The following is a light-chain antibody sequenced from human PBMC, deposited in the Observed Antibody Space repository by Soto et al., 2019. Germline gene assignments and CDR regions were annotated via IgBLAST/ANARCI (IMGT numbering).Light chain of an antibody. CDR3: QQRSSWPLLT. V-gene: IGKV3-11*01. J-gene: IGKJ4*01. CDR1: QSVTTY. Sequence: EIVLTQSPATLSLSPGERSTLSCRASQSVTTYLAWFQHKPGQAPRLLIYDASNRATGIPARFSGSGSGTEFTLTISSLEPADSAFYYCQQRSSWPLLTFGGGTNVEI. CDR2: DAS.